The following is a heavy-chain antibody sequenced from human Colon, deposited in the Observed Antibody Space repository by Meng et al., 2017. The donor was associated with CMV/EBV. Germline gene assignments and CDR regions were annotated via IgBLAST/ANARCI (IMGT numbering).Heavy chain of an antibody. Sequence: GESLKISCAASGFTFSSYAMHWVRQAPGKGLEWVAVISYDGSNKYYADSVKGRFTISRDNSKNTLYLQMNSLRAEDTAVYYCAREMYQLLYSAELVNWFDPRGQGTLVTVSS. V-gene: IGHV3-30-3*01. J-gene: IGHJ5*02. CDR2: ISYDGSNK. CDR1: GFTFSSYA. CDR3: AREMYQLLYSAELVNWFDP. D-gene: IGHD2-2*02.